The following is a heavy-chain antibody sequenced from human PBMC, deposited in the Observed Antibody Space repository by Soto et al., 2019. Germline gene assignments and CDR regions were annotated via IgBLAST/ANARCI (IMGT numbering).Heavy chain of an antibody. V-gene: IGHV2-5*02. CDR3: ADRAGRQGNWNRGCFDF. J-gene: IGHJ4*02. CDR1: GFSLSTSGVG. D-gene: IGHD1-1*01. Sequence: QITLKESGPTRVKPTQTLTLTCTFSGFSLSTSGVGVGWIRQPPGKALERLALIYWDDDKRYSPSLKSRLTINHDTTKNPVVLTITNRYPVDTANYYCADRAGRQGNWNRGCFDFWGQGPLVTVSS. CDR2: IYWDDDK.